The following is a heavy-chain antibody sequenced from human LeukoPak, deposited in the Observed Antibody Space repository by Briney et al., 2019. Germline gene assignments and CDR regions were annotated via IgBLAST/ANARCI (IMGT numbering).Heavy chain of an antibody. CDR1: GFPFSSYG. V-gene: IGHV3-30*02. D-gene: IGHD6-13*01. CDR3: AKDSTSSNYYYGLDV. J-gene: IGHJ6*02. Sequence: GGSLILSCAASGFPFSSYGMHWVRQAPGKGLEWVPYISYDGGNKYYADSVKGRFIISRDNSKKTLYLQMNSLRGDDTRMYFCAKDSTSSNYYYGLDVWGQGTTVTVSS. CDR2: ISYDGGNK.